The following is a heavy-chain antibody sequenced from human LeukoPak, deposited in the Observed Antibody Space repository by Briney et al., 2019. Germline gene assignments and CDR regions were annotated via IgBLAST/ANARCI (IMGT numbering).Heavy chain of an antibody. CDR1: GFTFSNYW. J-gene: IGHJ6*03. D-gene: IGHD3-22*01. CDR3: ARDCHYYDSSGLGGGYYYYMDV. V-gene: IGHV3-20*04. CDR2: INWNGGST. Sequence: GGSLRLSCAASGFTFSNYWMNWVRQAPGKGLEWVSGINWNGGSTGYADSVKGRFTISRDNAKNSLYLQMNSLRAEDTALYYCARDCHYYDSSGLGGGYYYYMDVWGKGTTVTVSS.